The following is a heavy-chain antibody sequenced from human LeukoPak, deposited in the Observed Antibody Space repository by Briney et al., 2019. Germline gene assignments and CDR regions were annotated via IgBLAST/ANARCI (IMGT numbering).Heavy chain of an antibody. CDR3: ARPSEGMDV. CDR2: IYYSGST. Sequence: PSETLSLTCAVSGGSISSYYWSWIRQPPGKGLEWIGYIYYSGSTYYNPSLKSRVTISVDTSKNQFSLKLSSVTAADTAVYYCARPSEGMDVWGQGTTVTVSS. V-gene: IGHV4-59*12. J-gene: IGHJ6*02. CDR1: GGSISSYY.